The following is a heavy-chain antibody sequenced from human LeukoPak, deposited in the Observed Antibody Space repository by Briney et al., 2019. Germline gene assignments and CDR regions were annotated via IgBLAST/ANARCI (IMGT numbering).Heavy chain of an antibody. CDR3: ARDQGGVGY. J-gene: IGHJ4*02. CDR1: GFTLSSYA. D-gene: IGHD3-16*01. CDR2: ISRSGSTK. Sequence: PGGSLRLSCAASGFTLSSYAMSWVRQALGKGLEWVSSISRSGSTKYYADSVKGRFTISRDNAKNSLYLQMNSLRAEDTAVYYCARDQGGVGYWGQGTLVTVSS. V-gene: IGHV3-48*01.